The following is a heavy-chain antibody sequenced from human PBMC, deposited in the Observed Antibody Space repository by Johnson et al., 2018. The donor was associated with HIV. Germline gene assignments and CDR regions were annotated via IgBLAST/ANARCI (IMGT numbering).Heavy chain of an antibody. D-gene: IGHD3-10*01. CDR3: AKDRVRDAFDI. CDR2: ISDSGGRT. V-gene: IGHV3-23*04. J-gene: IGHJ3*02. Sequence: VQVVESGGGFVRPGGSLRLSCAASGFTFSRNAMTWVRQAPGKGPEWVSSISDSGGRTYYADSVKGRFTISRDNSQNTLYMQMNSLKFEDTAIYYCAKDRVRDAFDIWGQGTMVTVSS. CDR1: GFTFSRNA.